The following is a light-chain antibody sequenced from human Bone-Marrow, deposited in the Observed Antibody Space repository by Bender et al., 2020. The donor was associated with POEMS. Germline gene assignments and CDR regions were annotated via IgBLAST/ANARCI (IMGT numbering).Light chain of an antibody. CDR3: CSSAGTHVV. V-gene: IGLV2-11*01. J-gene: IGLJ2*01. CDR1: SSDVSVYNY. Sequence: SALTQPRSVSGSPGQSVTISCTGTSSDVSVYNYVSWYQQYPGQAPKLMIYDVNNRPSGVSHRFSGSKSANTASLTISGLQTEDEAHYFCCSSAGTHVVFGGGTKLTVL. CDR2: DVN.